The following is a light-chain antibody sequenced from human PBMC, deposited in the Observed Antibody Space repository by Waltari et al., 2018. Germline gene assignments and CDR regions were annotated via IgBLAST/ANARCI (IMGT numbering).Light chain of an antibody. Sequence: SSELTQDPAVSVALGQTIRITCQGDSLRSGYANWYQQKPGQAPVLVMFGENNRPSGIPDRFSGSNSGSTTSLTITGAQAEDEADYYCNSRDNRGHRVIFGGGTKVTVL. CDR3: NSRDNRGHRVI. V-gene: IGLV3-19*01. J-gene: IGLJ2*01. CDR1: SLRSGY. CDR2: GEN.